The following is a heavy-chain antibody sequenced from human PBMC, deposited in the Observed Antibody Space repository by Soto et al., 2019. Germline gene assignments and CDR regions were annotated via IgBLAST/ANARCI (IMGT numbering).Heavy chain of an antibody. D-gene: IGHD6-25*01. J-gene: IGHJ4*02. V-gene: IGHV3-11*06. CDR2: ISSSSSYT. CDR3: ARGDAAGKGHTDY. Sequence: QVQLVESGGGLVKPGGSLRLSCAASGFTFSDYYMSWIRQAPGKGLEWVSYISSSSSYTNYADSVKGRFTISRDNAKNSLYLQMTSLRAEDTAVYYCARGDAAGKGHTDYWGQGTLVTVSS. CDR1: GFTFSDYY.